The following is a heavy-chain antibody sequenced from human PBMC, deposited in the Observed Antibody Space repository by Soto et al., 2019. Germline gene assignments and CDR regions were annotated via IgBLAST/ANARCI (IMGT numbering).Heavy chain of an antibody. CDR3: ARDKITGLFDY. CDR1: GGSFSGYY. J-gene: IGHJ4*02. Sequence: QVQLQQWGAGLLKPSETLSLTCAVYGGSFSGYYWTWIRQPPGTGLEWIGEINHSGSTNYNPSLKSRVTISVDTSQNQFSLNLTTSTAADPALYYCARDKITGLFDYLGQGTLVTVSS. CDR2: INHSGST. V-gene: IGHV4-34*01. D-gene: IGHD2-8*02.